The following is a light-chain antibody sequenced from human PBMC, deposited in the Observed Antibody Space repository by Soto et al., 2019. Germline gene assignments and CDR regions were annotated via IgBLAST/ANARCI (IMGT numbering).Light chain of an antibody. CDR2: GAS. CDR3: QQYGSSPLYT. J-gene: IGKJ2*01. V-gene: IGKV3-20*01. CDR1: QSVSSSF. Sequence: DIVLTQSPGTLSLSPGERATLSCRASQSVSSSFLAWYQQKPGQAPRLLIYGASSRATGVPDRFSGSGSGTDFTLTVARLEPEDFAVYYCQQYGSSPLYTFGQGTKREIK.